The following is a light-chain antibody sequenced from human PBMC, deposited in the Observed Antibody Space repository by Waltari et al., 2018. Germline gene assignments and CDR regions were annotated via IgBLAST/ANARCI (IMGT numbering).Light chain of an antibody. CDR1: SSDVGGPTS. V-gene: IGLV2-8*01. CDR2: EVN. Sequence: QSALTQPPSASGSPGQSVTISCPGVSSDVGGPTSVSWYQQHPGKAPKVMIYEVNNRPSGVPDRFSGSKSGNTASLTVSGLQAEDEASYYCSSYVDSNNILFGGGTKLTVL. J-gene: IGLJ2*01. CDR3: SSYVDSNNIL.